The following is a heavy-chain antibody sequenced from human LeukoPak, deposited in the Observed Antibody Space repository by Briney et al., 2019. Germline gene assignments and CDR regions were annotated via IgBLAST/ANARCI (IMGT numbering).Heavy chain of an antibody. V-gene: IGHV6-1*01. CDR2: AYYRSKWYN. Sequence: SQTLSLTCALSGDTVSSNSAAWYWIRQSPSRGLEWLGRAYYRSKWYNDYALSVKSRITINTDTSKNQFSLQLNSLTPEDTAVYYCARDPDPFSRLSVFDIWGQGTMVTVSS. CDR3: ARDPDPFSRLSVFDI. CDR1: GDTVSSNSAA. D-gene: IGHD3-16*02. J-gene: IGHJ3*02.